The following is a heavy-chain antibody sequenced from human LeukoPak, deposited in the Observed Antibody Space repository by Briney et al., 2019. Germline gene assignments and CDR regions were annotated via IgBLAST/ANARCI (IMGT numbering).Heavy chain of an antibody. CDR3: ARDQAFVYCSGGTCYGDY. J-gene: IGHJ4*02. CDR2: INPNSGDT. V-gene: IGHV1-2*02. Sequence: ASVKVSCKASGYTFIGYYMHWVRQAPGQGLEWMGWINPNSGDTHYAQKFQGRVTMTRDTSINTAYMELSRLRSDDTAVYYCARDQAFVYCSGGTCYGDYWGQGSLVTVSS. D-gene: IGHD2-15*01. CDR1: GYTFIGYY.